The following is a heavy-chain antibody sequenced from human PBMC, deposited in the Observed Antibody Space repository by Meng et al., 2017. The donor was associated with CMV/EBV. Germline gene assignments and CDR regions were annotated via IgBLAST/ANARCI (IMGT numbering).Heavy chain of an antibody. CDR3: ARDGGDYGGNTDY. D-gene: IGHD4-23*01. V-gene: IGHV3-11*01. Sequence: GESLMISCASSGFTFSYYYMSWIRQAPGKGLEWVSYISSSGSTIYYADSVEGRFTISRDNAKNSLHRQMNSLRAEDTAVYYCARDGGDYGGNTDYWGQGTLVTVSS. CDR2: ISSSGSTI. J-gene: IGHJ4*02. CDR1: GFTFSYYY.